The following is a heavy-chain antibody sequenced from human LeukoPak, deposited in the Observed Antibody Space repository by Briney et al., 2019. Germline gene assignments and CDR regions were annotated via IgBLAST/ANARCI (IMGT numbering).Heavy chain of an antibody. CDR3: AKGAAPADY. V-gene: IGHV3-23*01. D-gene: IGHD2-2*01. J-gene: IGHJ4*02. Sequence: PGGCLRLSCAASGFTFSSYAMSWVRRAPGKGLEWGSAIRGSDGRTYYAESVKGRFTISRDISKRALYLHMNSLRAEDTAVYYCAKGAAPADYWGQGTLVTVSS. CDR2: IRGSDGRT. CDR1: GFTFSSYA.